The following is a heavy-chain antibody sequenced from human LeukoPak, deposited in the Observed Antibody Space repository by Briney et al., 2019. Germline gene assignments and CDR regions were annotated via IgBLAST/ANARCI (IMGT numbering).Heavy chain of an antibody. D-gene: IGHD1-26*01. Sequence: PGESLQISCQGSGYSFTTYWIGWVRQMPGKGLEWMGIIYPGDSDTRYSPSFQGQVTISADKSISTAYLQWSSLKASDTAIYYCARAEIIVGPSDAFDMWGQGTMVTVSS. V-gene: IGHV5-51*01. J-gene: IGHJ3*02. CDR1: GYSFTTYW. CDR2: IYPGDSDT. CDR3: ARAEIIVGPSDAFDM.